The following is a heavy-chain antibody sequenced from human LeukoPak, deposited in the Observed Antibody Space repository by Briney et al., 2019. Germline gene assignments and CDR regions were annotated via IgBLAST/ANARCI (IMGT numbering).Heavy chain of an antibody. CDR1: DGSISSSSYY. V-gene: IGHV4-39*07. J-gene: IGHJ4*02. Sequence: SETLSLTCTVSDGSISSSSYYWAWIRQPPGRGLEIIGNIYYTGSTNYNPSLKSRVTISVDTSKNQFSLKLSSVTAADTAVYYCARDRLDTAMLFDYWGQGTLVTVSS. D-gene: IGHD5-18*01. CDR2: IYYTGST. CDR3: ARDRLDTAMLFDY.